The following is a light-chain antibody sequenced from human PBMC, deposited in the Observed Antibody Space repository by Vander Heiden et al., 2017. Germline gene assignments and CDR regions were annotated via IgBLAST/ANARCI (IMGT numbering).Light chain of an antibody. CDR3: QHYNNWPPHT. J-gene: IGKJ2*01. V-gene: IGKV3-15*01. CDR2: GAS. Sequence: EIVMTQSPATLSVSPGERATLSCRASQSVSSNLAWYQQKPGQAPRLLIYGASTRATGIPARFSGSGYGTEFTLTISSRQSEDFAVYYCQHYNNWPPHTFGQGTKLEIK. CDR1: QSVSSN.